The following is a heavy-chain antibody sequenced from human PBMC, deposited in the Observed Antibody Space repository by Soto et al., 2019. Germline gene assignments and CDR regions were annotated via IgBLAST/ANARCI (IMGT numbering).Heavy chain of an antibody. V-gene: IGHV4-38-2*01. CDR1: GYPISSGYY. J-gene: IGHJ4*02. CDR2: IYHSGST. CDR3: YGSGSREYY. D-gene: IGHD3-10*01. Sequence: SETLSLTCAVSGYPISSGYYWGWIRQPPGMGLEWIGSIYHSGSTYYNPSLKSRVTISVDTSKNQFSLKLSSVTAADTAVYYCYGSGSREYYWGQGTLVTVSS.